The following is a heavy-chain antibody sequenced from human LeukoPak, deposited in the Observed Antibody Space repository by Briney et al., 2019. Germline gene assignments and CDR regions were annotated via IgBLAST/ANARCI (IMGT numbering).Heavy chain of an antibody. D-gene: IGHD6-19*01. CDR1: GFSLNTGGMC. J-gene: IGHJ4*02. CDR3: ARIRAVSGNFLLDY. CDR2: IDWDDDK. Sequence: SGPTLVNPTQTLTLTCTFSGFSLNTGGMCVSWIRQPPGKALEWLERIDWDDDKFYSTSLTTRLTISKDTSKNQVVLTMTNMDPADTATYYCARIRAVSGNFLLDYWGQGTLVTVSS. V-gene: IGHV2-70*17.